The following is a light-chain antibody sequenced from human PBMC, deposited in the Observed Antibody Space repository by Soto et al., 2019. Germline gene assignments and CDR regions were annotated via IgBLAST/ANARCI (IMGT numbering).Light chain of an antibody. CDR1: ESVSTQ. CDR3: QQYNNWYT. Sequence: EIVMTQSPATLSVSPGERATLSCRASESVSTQLAWYQQKPGQAPRLLIYRASTRATGIPARFSGSGSGTEFTLPISSLQSEDSAVYFCQQYNNWYTFGQGTKLEIK. V-gene: IGKV3-15*01. CDR2: RAS. J-gene: IGKJ2*01.